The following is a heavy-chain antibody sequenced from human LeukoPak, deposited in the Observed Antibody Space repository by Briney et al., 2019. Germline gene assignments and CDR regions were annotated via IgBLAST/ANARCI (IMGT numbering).Heavy chain of an antibody. CDR1: GGSISSGSYY. Sequence: PSETLSLTCTVSGGSISSGSYYWSWIRQPAGKGLEWIGRIYTSGSTNYNPSLKSRVTMSVDTSKNQFSLKLSSVTAADTAVYYCARAIVATDPFDYWGQGTLVTVSS. D-gene: IGHD5-12*01. V-gene: IGHV4-61*02. CDR3: ARAIVATDPFDY. CDR2: IYTSGST. J-gene: IGHJ4*02.